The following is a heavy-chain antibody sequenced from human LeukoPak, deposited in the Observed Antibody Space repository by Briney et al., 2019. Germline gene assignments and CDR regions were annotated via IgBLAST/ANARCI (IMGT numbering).Heavy chain of an antibody. J-gene: IGHJ4*02. CDR2: ISGSGGST. V-gene: IGHV3-23*01. CDR3: ARGPDSSGSYFDY. CDR1: GFTFSSYA. D-gene: IGHD3-22*01. Sequence: GGSLRLSCAASGFTFSSYAMSWVRQAPGKGLEWVSAISGSGGSTYYADSVKGRFTISRDNSKNTLYLQMNSLRAEDTAVYYCARGPDSSGSYFDYWGQGTLVTVSS.